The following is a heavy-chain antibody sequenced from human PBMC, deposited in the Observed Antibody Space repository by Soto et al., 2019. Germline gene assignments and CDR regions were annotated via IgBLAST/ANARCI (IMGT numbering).Heavy chain of an antibody. J-gene: IGHJ4*02. V-gene: IGHV3-21*06. CDR1: GFSFTHYT. CDR3: ARDGLIDLDYGEIEPSYY. Sequence: PGGSLRLSCAASGFSFTHYTMNWVRQAPGKGLEWVSAISSSGVYIYYADSVQGRFTISRDNARNSLYLQMDSLGAEDTTVYYCARDGLIDLDYGEIEPSYYWGQGTLVTVSS. D-gene: IGHD4-17*01. CDR2: ISSSGVYI.